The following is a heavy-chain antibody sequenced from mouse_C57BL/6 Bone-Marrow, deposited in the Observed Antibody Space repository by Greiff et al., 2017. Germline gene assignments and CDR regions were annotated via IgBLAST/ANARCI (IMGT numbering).Heavy chain of an antibody. V-gene: IGHV1-64*01. CDR3: ARQLRLWFAY. CDR2: IHPNSGST. Sequence: QVQLKQPGAELVKPGASVKLSCKASGYTFTSYWMHWVKQRPGQGLEWIGMIHPNSGSTNYNEKFKSKATLTVDKSSSTAYMQLSSLTSEDSAVYYCARQLRLWFAYWGQGTLVTVSA. D-gene: IGHD3-2*02. J-gene: IGHJ3*01. CDR1: GYTFTSYW.